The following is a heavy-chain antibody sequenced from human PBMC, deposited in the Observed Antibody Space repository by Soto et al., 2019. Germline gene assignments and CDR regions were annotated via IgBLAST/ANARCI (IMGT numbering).Heavy chain of an antibody. CDR3: ARPAAGYSSRN. V-gene: IGHV4-39*01. J-gene: IGHJ4*02. D-gene: IGHD6-19*01. CDR2: IYYSGST. Sequence: PSETLSLTCTVSGGSIRSSSYYWGWIRQPPGKGLEWIGSIYYSGSTYYNPSLKSRVTISVDTSKNQFSLKLSSVTAADTAVYYCARPAAGYSSRNWGQGTLVTVSS. CDR1: GGSIRSSSYY.